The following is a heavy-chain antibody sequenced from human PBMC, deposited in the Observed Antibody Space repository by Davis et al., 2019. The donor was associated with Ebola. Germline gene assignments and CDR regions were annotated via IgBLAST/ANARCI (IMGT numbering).Heavy chain of an antibody. CDR1: GYTFTGYY. CDR2: MNPNSGNT. D-gene: IGHD2-15*01. Sequence: ASVKVSCKASGYTFTGYYMHWVRQAPGQGLEWMGWMNPNSGNTGYAQKFQGRVTMTRNTSISTAYMELSSLRSEDTAVYYCARGQWWEPFDYWGQGTLVTVSS. J-gene: IGHJ4*02. V-gene: IGHV1-8*02. CDR3: ARGQWWEPFDY.